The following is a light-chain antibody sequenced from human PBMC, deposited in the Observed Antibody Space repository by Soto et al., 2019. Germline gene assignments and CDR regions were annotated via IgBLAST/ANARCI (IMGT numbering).Light chain of an antibody. CDR3: SAYAGSNTFV. CDR1: SSDVGDNY. Sequence: QSALAQPPSASGYPGHSVTTSCTGTSSDVGDNYVSWYQQHLGKAPKLIIYEVTLRPSGVPDRFSGSKSGNTASLTVSGLQADDEADYYCSAYAGSNTFVFGTGTKLTVL. J-gene: IGLJ1*01. CDR2: EVT. V-gene: IGLV2-8*01.